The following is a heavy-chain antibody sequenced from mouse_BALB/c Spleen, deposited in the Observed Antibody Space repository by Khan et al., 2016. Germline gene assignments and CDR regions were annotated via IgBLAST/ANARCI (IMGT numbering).Heavy chain of an antibody. D-gene: IGHD1-1*01. Sequence: EVQLQESGPGLVKPSQSLSLTCTVTGYSITSDYAWNWIRQFPGNKLEWMGYISYSGSTSYNPSLKSRISITRDTSKNQFFLQLNSVTTEDTATYCCARSRTTRYFDYWGQGTTLTVSS. CDR3: ARSRTTRYFDY. CDR2: ISYSGST. CDR1: GYSITSDYA. V-gene: IGHV3-2*02. J-gene: IGHJ2*01.